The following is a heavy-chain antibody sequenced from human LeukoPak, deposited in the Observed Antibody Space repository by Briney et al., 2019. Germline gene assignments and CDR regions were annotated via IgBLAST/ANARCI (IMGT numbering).Heavy chain of an antibody. CDR3: ARVLYYYDSSGSLDY. V-gene: IGHV3-21*01. CDR2: ISSSSNVI. J-gene: IGHJ4*02. D-gene: IGHD3-22*01. Sequence: GGSLRLSCAASGFTFSNAWMSWVRQAPGKGLEWVSSISSSSNVIYYEDLVKGRFTISRDNAKNSLYLQMNSLRAEDTAVYYCARVLYYYDSSGSLDYWGQGTLVTVSS. CDR1: GFTFSNAW.